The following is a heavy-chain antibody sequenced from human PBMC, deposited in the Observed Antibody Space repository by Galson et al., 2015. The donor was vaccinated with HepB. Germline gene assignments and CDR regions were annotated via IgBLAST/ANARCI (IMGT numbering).Heavy chain of an antibody. J-gene: IGHJ6*02. Sequence: SVKVSCKASGYTFTGYYMHWVRQAPGQGLEWMGWINPNSGGTNYAQKFQGWVTMTRDTSISTAYMELSRLRSDDTAVYYCARTRYYYGSGIDYYGMDVWGQGTTVTVSS. CDR1: GYTFTGYY. D-gene: IGHD3-10*01. CDR3: ARTRYYYGSGIDYYGMDV. CDR2: INPNSGGT. V-gene: IGHV1-2*04.